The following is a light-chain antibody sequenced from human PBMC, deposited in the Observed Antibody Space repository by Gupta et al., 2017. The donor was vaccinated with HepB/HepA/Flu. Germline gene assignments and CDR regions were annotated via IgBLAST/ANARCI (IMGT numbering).Light chain of an antibody. J-gene: IGKJ2*01. CDR2: GAS. Sequence: EIVMTQSRATLSVSPGERATLSCRASQSVSSNLAWYQQKPGQAPRLLMIGASTRATGIPARFSGGGSGKEFTLIISSLPSEDFAVYYCQQYNNWYTFGQGTKLEIK. V-gene: IGKV3-15*01. CDR3: QQYNNWYT. CDR1: QSVSSN.